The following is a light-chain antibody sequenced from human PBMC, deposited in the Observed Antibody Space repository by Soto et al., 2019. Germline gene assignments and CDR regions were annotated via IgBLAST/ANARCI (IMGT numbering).Light chain of an antibody. J-gene: IGKJ4*01. CDR1: QSVSSN. CDR2: GAS. Sequence: EIVMTQSPATLSVSPGERATLSCRASQSVSSNLAWYQQKPGQAPRLLIYGASTRATGIPARFSGSGSGTEFTLTISSLQPGDLGVYYCHQYNRWPPLTFGGGTKVDIK. CDR3: HQYNRWPPLT. V-gene: IGKV3-15*01.